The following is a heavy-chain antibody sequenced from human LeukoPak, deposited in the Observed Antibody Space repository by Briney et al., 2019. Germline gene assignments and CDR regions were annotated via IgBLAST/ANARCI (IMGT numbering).Heavy chain of an antibody. V-gene: IGHV3-21*01. CDR1: GFTFSSYS. D-gene: IGHD2-15*01. CDR2: IISSSSYI. CDR3: ARGGYCSGGGCYRFDY. Sequence: GGSLRLSCAASGFTFSSYSMNWVRQAPGKGLEWVSCIISSSSYIYYADSVKGRFTISRDNAKNSLYLQMNSLRAEDTAVYYCARGGYCSGGGCYRFDYWGQGTLVTVSS. J-gene: IGHJ4*02.